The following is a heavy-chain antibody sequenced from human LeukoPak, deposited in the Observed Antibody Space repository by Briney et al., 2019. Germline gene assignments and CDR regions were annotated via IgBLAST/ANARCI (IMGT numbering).Heavy chain of an antibody. V-gene: IGHV4-59*08. Sequence: PSETLSLTCTVSGGSISSYYWSWIRQPPGKGLEWIGYIYYSGSTNYNPSLKSRVTISVDTSKNQFSLKLSSVTAADTAVYYCARGQMTTVTPGLDYWGQGTLVTVSS. CDR1: GGSISSYY. D-gene: IGHD4-17*01. J-gene: IGHJ4*02. CDR2: IYYSGST. CDR3: ARGQMTTVTPGLDY.